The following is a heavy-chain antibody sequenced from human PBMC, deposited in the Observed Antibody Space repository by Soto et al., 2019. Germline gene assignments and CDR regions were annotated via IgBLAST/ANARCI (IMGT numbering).Heavy chain of an antibody. D-gene: IGHD1-1*01. J-gene: IGHJ5*02. V-gene: IGHV3-23*01. CDR1: GFTFSSYA. CDR3: AQTTPSIHWFDP. Sequence: EVQLLESGGGLVQPGGSLRLSCAASGFTFSSYAMSWVRQAPGKGLEWVSAISAGGGNTYYRDSVKGRFTISRDKSKNTLDLQMNSLRAEDTAVYFCAQTTPSIHWFDPWGQGTLVTVSS. CDR2: ISAGGGNT.